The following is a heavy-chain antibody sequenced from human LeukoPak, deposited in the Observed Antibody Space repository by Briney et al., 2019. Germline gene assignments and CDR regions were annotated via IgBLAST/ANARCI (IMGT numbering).Heavy chain of an antibody. CDR1: GFTFSTYW. D-gene: IGHD6-13*01. CDR2: IDNGGSNT. V-gene: IGHV3-74*01. CDR3: AKVPPPVAAAGAYYYYYMDV. Sequence: GGSLRLSCAASGFTFSTYWMHWVRQALGKGLVWVSRIDNGGSNTLYADSVRGRFTISRDNAKNTLYLQMNSLRAEDTAVYYCAKVPPPVAAAGAYYYYYMDVWGKGTTVTVSS. J-gene: IGHJ6*03.